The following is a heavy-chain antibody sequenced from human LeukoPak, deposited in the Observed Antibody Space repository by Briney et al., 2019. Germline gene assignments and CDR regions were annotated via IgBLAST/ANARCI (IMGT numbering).Heavy chain of an antibody. CDR1: GGSISSSSYY. CDR2: IYYSGST. V-gene: IGHV4-39*01. Sequence: PSETLSLTCTVSGGSISSSSYYWGWIRQPPGKGLEWIGSIYYSGSTYYNPSLKSRVTISVDRSKNQFSPKLSSVTAADTAVYYCASEVGYCSGGSCYYFDYWGQGTLVTVSS. J-gene: IGHJ4*02. D-gene: IGHD2-15*01. CDR3: ASEVGYCSGGSCYYFDY.